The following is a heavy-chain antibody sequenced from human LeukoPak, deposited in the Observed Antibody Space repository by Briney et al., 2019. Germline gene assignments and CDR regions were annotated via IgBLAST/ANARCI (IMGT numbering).Heavy chain of an antibody. V-gene: IGHV1-18*01. J-gene: IGHJ4*02. CDR2: ISAYNGNT. D-gene: IGHD2-2*02. CDR1: GYTFTSYG. Sequence: GASVKVSCKASGYTFTSYGISWVRQAPGQGLEWMGWISAYNGNTNYAQKLQGRVTMTTDTSTSTAYMELRSLRSDDTAVYYCARVLGDIVVVPAAIPGGGYFDYWGQGTLVTVSS. CDR3: ARVLGDIVVVPAAIPGGGYFDY.